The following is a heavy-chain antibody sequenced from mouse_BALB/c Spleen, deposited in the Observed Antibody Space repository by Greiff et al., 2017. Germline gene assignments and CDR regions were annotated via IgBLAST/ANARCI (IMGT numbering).Heavy chain of an antibody. J-gene: IGHJ4*01. CDR2: IDPENGNT. V-gene: IGHV14-1*02. Sequence: VQLQQSGAELVRPGALVKLSCKASGFNFNDYYMHWVKQRPEQGLEWIGWIDPENGNTIYDPKFQGKATITADTSSNTAYLQLSSLTSEDTAVYDCAGLRRGYAMDYWGQGTSVTVSS. CDR3: AGLRRGYAMDY. CDR1: GFNFNDYY. D-gene: IGHD2-12*01.